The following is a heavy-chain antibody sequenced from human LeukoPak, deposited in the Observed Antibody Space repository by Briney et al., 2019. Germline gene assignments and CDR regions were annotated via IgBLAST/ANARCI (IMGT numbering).Heavy chain of an antibody. CDR1: GGSINTANYY. CDR3: ARDRYGDFEDY. D-gene: IGHD4-17*01. V-gene: IGHV4-30-4*08. CDR2: ISYSGTP. Sequence: SETLSLTCTVSGGSINTANYYWPWIRQPPGKGLWWIGYISYSGTPYYNPSLNSRVTISLDTSKNQFSLRLNSVTAADTAMYYCARDRYGDFEDYWGQGTLVTVSS. J-gene: IGHJ4*02.